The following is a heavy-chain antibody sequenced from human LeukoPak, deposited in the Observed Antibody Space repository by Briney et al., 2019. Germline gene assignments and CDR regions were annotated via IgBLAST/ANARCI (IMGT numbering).Heavy chain of an antibody. CDR3: ARVKRGIFGVVITDAFDI. CDR1: GGTFSSYA. D-gene: IGHD3-3*01. J-gene: IGHJ3*02. CDR2: IIPILGIA. Sequence: ASVKVSCKASGGTFSSYAISWVRQAPGQGLEWMGRIIPILGIANYAQKFQGRVTITADESTSTAYMELSSLRSEDTAVYYCARVKRGIFGVVITDAFDIWGQGTMVTVSS. V-gene: IGHV1-69*04.